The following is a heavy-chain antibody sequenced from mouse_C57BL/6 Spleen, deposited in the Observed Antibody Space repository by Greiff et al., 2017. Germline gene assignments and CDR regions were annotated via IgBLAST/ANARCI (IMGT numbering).Heavy chain of an antibody. CDR1: GFTFSDYY. CDR2: ISNGGGST. D-gene: IGHD2-1*01. CDR3: ARHAGGNYVGYFDV. J-gene: IGHJ1*03. V-gene: IGHV5-12*01. Sequence: DVKLVESGGGLVQPGGSLKLSCAASGFTFSDYYMYWVRQTPEKRLEWVAYISNGGGSTYYPDTVKGRFTISRDNAKNTLYLQMSRLKSEDTAMYYCARHAGGNYVGYFDVWGTGTTVTVSS.